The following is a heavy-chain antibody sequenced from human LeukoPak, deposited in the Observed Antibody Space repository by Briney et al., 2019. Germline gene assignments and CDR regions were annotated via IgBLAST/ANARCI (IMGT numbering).Heavy chain of an antibody. J-gene: IGHJ4*02. Sequence: PGGSLRLSCAAPGFTFDNYAMHWVRQAPGKGLEWLSIISWNSGYIGYADSVKGRFTISRDNAKKSLDLQMNSLRAEDTAFYCCAKVRGTYSSGYFFDYWGQGTLVTVSS. CDR1: GFTFDNYA. V-gene: IGHV3-9*01. CDR3: AKVRGTYSSGYFFDY. CDR2: ISWNSGYI. D-gene: IGHD6-19*01.